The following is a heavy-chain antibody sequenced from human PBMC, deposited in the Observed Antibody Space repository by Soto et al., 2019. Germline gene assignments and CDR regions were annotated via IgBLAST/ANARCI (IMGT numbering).Heavy chain of an antibody. CDR2: IIPIFGTA. V-gene: IGHV1-69*13. D-gene: IGHD6-13*01. J-gene: IGHJ4*02. Sequence: GASVKVSCKASGGTFSSYAISWVRQAPGQGLEWMGGIIPIFGTANYAQKFQGRVTITADESTSTAYMELSSLRSEDTAVYYCARDKDSSSWFDYWGQGALVTVSS. CDR1: GGTFSSYA. CDR3: ARDKDSSSWFDY.